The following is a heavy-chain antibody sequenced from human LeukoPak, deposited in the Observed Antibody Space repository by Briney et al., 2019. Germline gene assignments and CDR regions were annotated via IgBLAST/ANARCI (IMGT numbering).Heavy chain of an antibody. CDR3: ARGAAAPDY. CDR1: RGSISTYY. V-gene: IGHV4-59*01. CDR2: IYYSGST. J-gene: IGHJ4*02. Sequence: PSETLSLTCTVSRGSISTYYWSWFRQPPGKGLEWIGDIYYSGSTNYHPSLGGRVTMSVDTSKNQFSLKLSSVTAADTAVYYCARGAAAPDYWGQGILVTVSS. D-gene: IGHD6-13*01.